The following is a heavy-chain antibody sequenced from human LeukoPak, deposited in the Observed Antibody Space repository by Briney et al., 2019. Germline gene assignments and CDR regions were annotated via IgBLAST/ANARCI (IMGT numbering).Heavy chain of an antibody. J-gene: IGHJ4*02. CDR2: MNPNSGNT. V-gene: IGHV1-8*01. CDR1: GYTFTSYD. Sequence: VASVTVSCTASGYTFTSYDINWVRQATGQGLEWMGWMNPNSGNTGYAQKFQGRVTMTRSTSISTAYMELSSLRSEDTAVYYCARGSTVDTVATPLKYWGPGTLVTVSS. D-gene: IGHD5-12*01. CDR3: ARGSTVDTVATPLKY.